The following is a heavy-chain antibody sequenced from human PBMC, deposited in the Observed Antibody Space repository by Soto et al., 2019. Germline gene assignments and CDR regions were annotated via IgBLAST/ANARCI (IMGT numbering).Heavy chain of an antibody. J-gene: IGHJ4*02. CDR2: IYPGDSDT. V-gene: IGHV5-51*01. CDR1: GYSITNYW. D-gene: IGHD3-22*01. CDR3: ARQADYYDSSGYIY. Sequence: GESQQNCNKGAGYSITNYWVRWMRKMPGKGLEWMGIIYPGDSDTRYSPSFQGQVTISADKSISTAYLQWSSLKASDTAMYYCARQADYYDSSGYIYWGQGTLVTVSS.